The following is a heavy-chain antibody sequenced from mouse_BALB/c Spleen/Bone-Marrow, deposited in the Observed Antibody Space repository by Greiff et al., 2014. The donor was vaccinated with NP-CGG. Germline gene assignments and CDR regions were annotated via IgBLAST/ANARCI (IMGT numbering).Heavy chain of an antibody. CDR1: GFSLTDYG. J-gene: IGHJ2*01. CDR2: IWGGGIT. V-gene: IGHV2-6-5*01. D-gene: IGHD4-1*01. CDR3: AKLNWDEGDY. Sequence: QVQLKQPGPGLVAPSQSLSITCTVSGFSLTDYGVSWIRQPPGKGLEWLGVIWGGGITYYNSALKSRLSISKDNSKSQVFLKMNSLQTDDTAMYYCAKLNWDEGDYWGQGTTLTVSS.